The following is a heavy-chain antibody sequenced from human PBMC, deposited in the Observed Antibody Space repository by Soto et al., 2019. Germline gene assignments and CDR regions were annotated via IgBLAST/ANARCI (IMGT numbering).Heavy chain of an antibody. J-gene: IGHJ6*02. V-gene: IGHV1-69*13. CDR3: ARDLGWYHSPYYYYGMDV. Sequence: ASVKVSCKASGGTFSSYAISWVRQAPGQGLEWMGGIIPIFGTANYAQKFQGRVTITADESTSTAYMELSSLRSEDTAVYYCARDLGWYHSPYYYYGMDVWGQGTTVTVSS. CDR2: IIPIFGTA. D-gene: IGHD6-19*01. CDR1: GGTFSSYA.